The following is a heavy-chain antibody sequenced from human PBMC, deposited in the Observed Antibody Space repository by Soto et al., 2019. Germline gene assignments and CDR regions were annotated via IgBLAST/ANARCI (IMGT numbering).Heavy chain of an antibody. V-gene: IGHV3-30-3*01. Sequence: GGSLSLSCAASGFPFSSYAMHWVRQAPGKGLEWVAVISYDGSNKYYADSVKGRFTISRDNSKNTLYLQMNSLRAEDTAVYYCARAALEGIVVVPAAYLGDWFDPWGQGTLVTVSS. CDR2: ISYDGSNK. D-gene: IGHD2-2*01. J-gene: IGHJ5*02. CDR3: ARAALEGIVVVPAAYLGDWFDP. CDR1: GFPFSSYA.